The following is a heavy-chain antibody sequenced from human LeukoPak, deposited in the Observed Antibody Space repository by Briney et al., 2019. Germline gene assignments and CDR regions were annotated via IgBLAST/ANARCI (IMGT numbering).Heavy chain of an antibody. Sequence: ALRLSCAASGFTLGDYDIHWVRQAPGKGPELVSSISSNSDTIAYAEPVKGRFTVSRDNTINSLYLQMDSLRVEDTALYYCLTSSFDHWGQGTLVTVSS. CDR3: LTSSFDH. J-gene: IGHJ4*02. CDR1: GFTLGDYD. CDR2: ISSNSDTI. V-gene: IGHV3-9*01.